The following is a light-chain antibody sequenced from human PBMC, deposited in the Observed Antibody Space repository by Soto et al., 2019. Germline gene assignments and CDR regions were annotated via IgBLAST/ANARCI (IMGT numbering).Light chain of an antibody. CDR1: SSDIGSYNL. J-gene: IGLJ2*01. CDR2: EGT. V-gene: IGLV2-23*01. CDR3: CSYAGSDTYII. Sequence: QSALTQPAPVSGSPGQSITISCTGTSSDIGSYNLVSWYQQHPGKAPKLIIYEGTKRPSGISNRFSGSKSGNTASLTISGLQSEDEADYFCCSYAGSDTYIIFGGGTKLTVL.